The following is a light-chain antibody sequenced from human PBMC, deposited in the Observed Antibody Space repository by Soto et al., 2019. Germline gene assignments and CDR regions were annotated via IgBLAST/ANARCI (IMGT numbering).Light chain of an antibody. V-gene: IGLV4-69*01. CDR3: QTWGSGTVV. CDR2: LNSDGSH. CDR1: SGHSSYA. Sequence: QSVLTQSPSASASLGASVKPTCTLSSGHSSYAIAWHQQQPEKGPRYLMKLNSDGSHSKGDGIPDRFSCTSSGAERYLTISSLQSEDEADYYCQTWGSGTVVFGGGTMLTVL. J-gene: IGLJ2*01.